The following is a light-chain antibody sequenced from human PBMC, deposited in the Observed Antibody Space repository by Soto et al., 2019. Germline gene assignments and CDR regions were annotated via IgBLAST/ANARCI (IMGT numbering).Light chain of an antibody. J-gene: IGKJ4*01. CDR2: GAS. CDR3: QQSYSTPPT. V-gene: IGKV3-11*01. CDR1: QSVSSY. Sequence: EFVLTQSAATLSLSPGERATLSCRASQSVSSYLAWYQQKPGQAPRLLIYGASTRATGIPARFSGSGSGAEFTLTISSLQPEDFATYYCQQSYSTPPTFGGRTKVDIK.